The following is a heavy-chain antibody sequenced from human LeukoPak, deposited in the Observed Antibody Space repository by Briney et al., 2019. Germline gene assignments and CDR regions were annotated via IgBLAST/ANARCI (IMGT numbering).Heavy chain of an antibody. Sequence: ASVKVSCKASGYTFTGYYMHWVRQAPGQGLEWMGWINPNSGGTNYAQKFQERVTITRDMSTSTAYMELSSLRSEDTAVYYCAAVGSSSFEMDFDYWGQGTLVTVSS. CDR2: INPNSGGT. D-gene: IGHD6-6*01. V-gene: IGHV1-2*02. J-gene: IGHJ4*02. CDR3: AAVGSSSFEMDFDY. CDR1: GYTFTGYY.